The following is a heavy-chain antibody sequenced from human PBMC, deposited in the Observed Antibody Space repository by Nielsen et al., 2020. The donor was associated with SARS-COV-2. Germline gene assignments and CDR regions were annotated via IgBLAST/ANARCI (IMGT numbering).Heavy chain of an antibody. Sequence: WIRQPPGKGLEWIGEINHSGNTNDNPSLKSRVTISVGTSKNQFSLKLTSVTAADTAVYYCARGATRRYGSGSYYLNYYYMDVWGKGTTVTVSS. D-gene: IGHD3-10*01. CDR2: INHSGNT. J-gene: IGHJ6*03. CDR3: ARGATRRYGSGSYYLNYYYMDV. V-gene: IGHV4-34*01.